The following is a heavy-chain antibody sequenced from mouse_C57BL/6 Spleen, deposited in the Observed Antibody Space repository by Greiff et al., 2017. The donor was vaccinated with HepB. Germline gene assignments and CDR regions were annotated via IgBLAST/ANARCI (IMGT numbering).Heavy chain of an antibody. D-gene: IGHD2-5*01. CDR1: GYTFTDYN. Sequence: EVHLQQSGPELVKPGASVKIPCKASGYTFTDYNMDWVKQSHGTSLEWIGDINPNTGGTIYNQKFKGKATLTVDKSSSTAYMEIRSLTAGDTAVYYGARGHSNCLMDCWGQGTSGTVSS. CDR3: ARGHSNCLMDC. J-gene: IGHJ4*01. CDR2: INPNTGGT. V-gene: IGHV1-18*01.